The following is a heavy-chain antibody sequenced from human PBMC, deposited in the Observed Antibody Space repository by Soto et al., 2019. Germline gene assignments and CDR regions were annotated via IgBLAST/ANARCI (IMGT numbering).Heavy chain of an antibody. J-gene: IGHJ2*01. V-gene: IGHV3-23*01. CDR1: GLTFTNYA. CDR3: LRGDEAVDCNFSL. D-gene: IGHD5-12*01. Sequence: EVQLLESGGGLVQPGGSLRLSCAASGLTFTNYAMSWVRQAPGKGLEWVSSITTDGGTTYYADSVKGRFTIARDNSKKSLYLQITSLSGEDTALSYGLRGDEAVDCNFSLWGRGTLVTFSS. CDR2: ITTDGGTT.